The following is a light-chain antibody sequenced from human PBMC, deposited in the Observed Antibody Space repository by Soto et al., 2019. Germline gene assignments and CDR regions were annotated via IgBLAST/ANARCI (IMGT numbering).Light chain of an antibody. V-gene: IGKV1-5*03. CDR2: KAS. Sequence: DIQMTQSPSTLSASVGDRVTITCRASQSISSWLAWYQQKPGKAPKLLIYKASSLESGVPSRFSGSGSGTEFTLTISSLQPDDCATDDCQQYNSYSWTFGQGTKVEIK. J-gene: IGKJ1*01. CDR3: QQYNSYSWT. CDR1: QSISSW.